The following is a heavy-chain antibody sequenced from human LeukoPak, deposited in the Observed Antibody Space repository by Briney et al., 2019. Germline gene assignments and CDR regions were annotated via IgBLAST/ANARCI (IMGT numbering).Heavy chain of an antibody. CDR2: INTNTGNP. CDR3: ARAAASDY. CDR1: GYSFSDFY. Sequence: ASVKVSCKASGYSFSDFYIHWVRQAPGQGLEWMGWINTNTGNPTYAQGFTGRFVFSLDTSVSTAYLQISSLKAEDTAVYYCARAAASDYWGQGTLVTVSS. J-gene: IGHJ4*02. D-gene: IGHD2-15*01. V-gene: IGHV7-4-1*02.